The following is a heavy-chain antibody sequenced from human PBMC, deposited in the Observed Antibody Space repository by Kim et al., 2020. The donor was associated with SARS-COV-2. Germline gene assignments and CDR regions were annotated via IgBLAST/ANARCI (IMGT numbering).Heavy chain of an antibody. V-gene: IGHV4-59*01. J-gene: IGHJ6*02. CDR1: GGSISSYY. Sequence: SETLSLTCTVSGGSISSYYWSWIRQPPGKGLEWIGYIYYSGSTNYNPSLKSRVTISVDTSKNQFSLKLSSVTAADTAVYYCARDLKLADYYYGMDVWGQGTTVTVSS. CDR2: IYYSGST. CDR3: ARDLKLADYYYGMDV.